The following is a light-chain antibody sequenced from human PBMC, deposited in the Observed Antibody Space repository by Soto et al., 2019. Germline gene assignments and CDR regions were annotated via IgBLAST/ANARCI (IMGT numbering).Light chain of an antibody. J-gene: IGKJ1*01. V-gene: IGKV3-20*01. CDR3: QQYGSSPWT. CDR1: QSVSSN. CDR2: GAS. Sequence: ETVVTQSPATLSVSPGETASLSCRASQSVSSNLAWYQQKPGQAPRLLIYGASSRATGIPDRFSGSGSGTDFTLTISRLEPEDFAVYYCQQYGSSPWTFGQGTKVDIK.